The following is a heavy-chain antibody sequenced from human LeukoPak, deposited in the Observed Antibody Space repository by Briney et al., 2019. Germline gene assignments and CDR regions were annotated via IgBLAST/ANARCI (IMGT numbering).Heavy chain of an antibody. J-gene: IGHJ3*02. CDR1: GYTFTSYG. Sequence: ASVRVSCKASGYTFTSYGISWVRQAPGQGLEWMGWISAYNGNTNYAQKLQGRVIMTTDTSTSTAYMELRSLRSDDTAVYYCARAGGYSYQLTEGGDAFDIWGQGTMVTVSS. D-gene: IGHD5-18*01. CDR2: ISAYNGNT. CDR3: ARAGGYSYQLTEGGDAFDI. V-gene: IGHV1-18*04.